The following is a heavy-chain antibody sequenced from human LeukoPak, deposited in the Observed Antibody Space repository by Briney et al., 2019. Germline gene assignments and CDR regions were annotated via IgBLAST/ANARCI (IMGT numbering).Heavy chain of an antibody. CDR3: AREKVGYCSGANCQNWFDP. Sequence: EGSLRLSCAASGSTFSSDWMHWVRQDPGKGLVWVSHINSDGSITTYADSVKGRFTISRDNAKNTLYLQMNSLRAEDTAVYYCAREKVGYCSGANCQNWFDPWGQGTLVTVSS. J-gene: IGHJ5*02. CDR2: INSDGSIT. D-gene: IGHD2-15*01. CDR1: GSTFSSDW. V-gene: IGHV3-74*01.